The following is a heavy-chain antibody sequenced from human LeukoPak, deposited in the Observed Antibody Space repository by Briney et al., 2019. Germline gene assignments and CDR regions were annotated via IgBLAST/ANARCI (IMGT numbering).Heavy chain of an antibody. D-gene: IGHD3-3*01. CDR2: MNPNSGNT. CDR1: GYTFTSYD. V-gene: IGHV1-18*01. Sequence: ASVKVSCKASGYTFTSYDINWVRQATGQGLEWMGWMNPNSGNTNYAQKLQGRVTMTTDTSTSTAYMELRSLRSDDTAVYYCARVFLEWLSPDYWGQGTLVTVSS. CDR3: ARVFLEWLSPDY. J-gene: IGHJ4*02.